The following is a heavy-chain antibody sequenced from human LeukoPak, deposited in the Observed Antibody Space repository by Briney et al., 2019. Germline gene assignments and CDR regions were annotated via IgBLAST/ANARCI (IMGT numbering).Heavy chain of an antibody. J-gene: IGHJ6*03. D-gene: IGHD5-18*01. V-gene: IGHV1-3*01. CDR1: GYTFSNYA. Sequence: GASVKVSCKASGYTFSNYAMHWVRQAPGQRLEWMGWINAGNGNTRYSQEFKGRVTITRDTFASTVYMELSSLRSDDTAVHYCARDLSVLGYSYGFFDYYYYMDVWGKGTTVTVSS. CDR3: ARDLSVLGYSYGFFDYYYYMDV. CDR2: INAGNGNT.